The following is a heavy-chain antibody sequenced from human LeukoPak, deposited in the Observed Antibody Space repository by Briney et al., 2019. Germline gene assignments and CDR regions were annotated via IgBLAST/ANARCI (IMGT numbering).Heavy chain of an antibody. CDR2: INHSGST. Sequence: PSETLPLTCAVYGGSFSGYYWSWIRQPPGKGLEWIGEINHSGSTNYNPSLKSRVTISVDTSKNQFSLKLSSVTAADTAVYYCARLGYDSSGSPTNWGQGTLVTVSS. CDR3: ARLGYDSSGSPTN. CDR1: GGSFSGYY. D-gene: IGHD3-22*01. V-gene: IGHV4-34*01. J-gene: IGHJ4*02.